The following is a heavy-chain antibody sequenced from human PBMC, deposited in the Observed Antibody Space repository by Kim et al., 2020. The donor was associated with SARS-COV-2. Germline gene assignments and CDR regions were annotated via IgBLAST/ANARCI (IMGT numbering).Heavy chain of an antibody. D-gene: IGHD6-13*01. CDR3: ASLGDIAAAGWFDP. CDR1: GFTFSSYA. V-gene: IGHV3-30*04. J-gene: IGHJ5*02. Sequence: GGSLRHSCAASGFTFSSYAMHWVRQAPGKGLEWVAVISYDGSNKYYADSVKGRFTISRDNSKNTLYLQMNSLRAEDTAVYYCASLGDIAAAGWFDPWGQG. CDR2: ISYDGSNK.